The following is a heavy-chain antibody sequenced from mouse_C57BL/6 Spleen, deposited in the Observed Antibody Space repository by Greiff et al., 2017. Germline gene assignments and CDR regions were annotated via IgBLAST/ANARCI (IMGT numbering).Heavy chain of an antibody. CDR2: ISNGGGST. CDR1: GFTFSDYY. Sequence: EVNLVESGGGLVQPGGSLKLSCAASGFTFSDYYMYWVRQTPEKRLEWVAYISNGGGSTYYPDTVKGRFTISRDNAKNTLYLQMSRLKSEDTAMYYCARDDYDGTPFGYWGQGTTLTVSS. V-gene: IGHV5-12*01. D-gene: IGHD2-4*01. J-gene: IGHJ2*01. CDR3: ARDDYDGTPFGY.